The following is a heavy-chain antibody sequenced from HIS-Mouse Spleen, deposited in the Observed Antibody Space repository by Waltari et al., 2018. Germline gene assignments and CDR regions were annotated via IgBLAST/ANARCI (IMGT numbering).Heavy chain of an antibody. Sequence: EVQLVESGGGLVQPGGSLRLSCAASGFTFSSSSMNWVCQAPGKGLEWVSSISSSSSTIYYADSVKGRFTISRDNAKNSLYLQMNSLRAEDTAVYYCARGDYGDYPFDYWGQGTLVTVSS. CDR3: ARGDYGDYPFDY. CDR1: GFTFSSSS. CDR2: ISSSSSTI. V-gene: IGHV3-48*01. D-gene: IGHD4-17*01. J-gene: IGHJ4*02.